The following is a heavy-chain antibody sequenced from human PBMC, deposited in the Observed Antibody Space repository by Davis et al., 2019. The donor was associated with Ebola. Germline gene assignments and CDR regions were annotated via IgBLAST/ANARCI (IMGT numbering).Heavy chain of an antibody. CDR2: INPNSGDT. Sequence: AASVKVSCKASGYTFTGYYIHWVRQAPGQGLEWMGWINPNSGDTKYSQKFQGWVTMTRDTPISTAYMELNRLTSEDTAVYYYARDLVCSGATCYAYFDFWGQGTLVTVSS. V-gene: IGHV1-2*04. D-gene: IGHD2-15*01. J-gene: IGHJ4*02. CDR1: GYTFTGYY. CDR3: ARDLVCSGATCYAYFDF.